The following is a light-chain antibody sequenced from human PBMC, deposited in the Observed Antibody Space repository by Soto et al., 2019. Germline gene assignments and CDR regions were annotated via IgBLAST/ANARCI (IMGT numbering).Light chain of an antibody. Sequence: EIVMTQSPVTLSLSPGETATLSCRASQTIRTTLAWYQQEAGQAPRLLIYDASTRATGIPARFSGSGSGTEFTLTISSLQSEDFAVYYCQQYTNWVTFGGGTQVEIE. CDR1: QTIRTT. J-gene: IGKJ4*01. CDR2: DAS. CDR3: QQYTNWVT. V-gene: IGKV3-15*01.